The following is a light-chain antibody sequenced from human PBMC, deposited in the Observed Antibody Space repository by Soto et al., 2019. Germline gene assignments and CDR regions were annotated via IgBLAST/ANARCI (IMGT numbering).Light chain of an antibody. CDR3: AAWDDSLSGSYV. J-gene: IGLJ1*01. V-gene: IGLV1-47*01. CDR2: RNN. CDR1: SPNIGSNY. Sequence: QSFLTQPPPATGTPGQRVTISCSGSSPNIGSNYVYWYQQLPGTAPKLLIYRNNQRPSGVPDRFSGSKSGTSASLAISGLRSEDEADYYCAAWDDSLSGSYVFGTGTKVTVL.